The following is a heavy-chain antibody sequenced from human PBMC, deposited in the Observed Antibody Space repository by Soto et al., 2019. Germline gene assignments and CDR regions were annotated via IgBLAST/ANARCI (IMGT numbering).Heavy chain of an antibody. J-gene: IGHJ5*02. CDR1: GFSLTTRGVG. V-gene: IGHV2-5*02. Sequence: QITLKESGPTLVKPTQTLTLTCTFSGFSLTTRGVGVGWIRQPPGKALECLALIYWDDDKRYSPSLQSRLSITKDTPKNQVVLTMTNVDPVDTATYYCAHIPNYYPYDWFDPWGQGTLVSVSS. D-gene: IGHD3-10*01. CDR2: IYWDDDK. CDR3: AHIPNYYPYDWFDP.